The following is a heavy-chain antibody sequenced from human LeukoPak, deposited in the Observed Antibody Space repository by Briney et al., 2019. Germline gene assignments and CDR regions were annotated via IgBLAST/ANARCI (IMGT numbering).Heavy chain of an antibody. Sequence: SQTLSLTCAISGDSVSSNSAAWTWIRQSPSRGLEWLGGTYYRFKWYKDYAESVKSRMTISPDTSTNEVPLQLNSVTYEDTAVYYCARGEAFFDYWGQGALVTVSS. CDR2: TYYRFKWYK. J-gene: IGHJ4*02. CDR1: GDSVSSNSAA. CDR3: ARGEAFFDY. V-gene: IGHV6-1*01.